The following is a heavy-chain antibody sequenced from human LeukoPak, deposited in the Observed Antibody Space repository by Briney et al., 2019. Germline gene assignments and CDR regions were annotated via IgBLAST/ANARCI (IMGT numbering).Heavy chain of an antibody. CDR3: ARGGYILDSDWFDP. J-gene: IGHJ5*02. Sequence: GASVKVSCKVSGYTLTELSMHWVRQAPGKGLEWMGGFDPEDGETIYAQKFQGRVTMTEDTSTSTAYMELRSLKSDDTAVYYCARGGYILDSDWFDPWGQGTLVTVSS. V-gene: IGHV1-24*01. D-gene: IGHD1-26*01. CDR2: FDPEDGET. CDR1: GYTLTELS.